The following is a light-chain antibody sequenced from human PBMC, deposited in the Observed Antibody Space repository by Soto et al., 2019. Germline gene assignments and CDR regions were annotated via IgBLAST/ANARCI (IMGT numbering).Light chain of an antibody. J-gene: IGKJ1*01. CDR3: QGRSNLSWT. Sequence: EIVLTQSPATLSLSPGERATLSCRASQSVGTYLACYQQKPGQAPRLLMYDASNRATGIPARFSGGGSGTDFTLTISSLEPEDFAVYYCQGRSNLSWTFGQGTKVEIK. V-gene: IGKV3-11*01. CDR1: QSVGTY. CDR2: DAS.